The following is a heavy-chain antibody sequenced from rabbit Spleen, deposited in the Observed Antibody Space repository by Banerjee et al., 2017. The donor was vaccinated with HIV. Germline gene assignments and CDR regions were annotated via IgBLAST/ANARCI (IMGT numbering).Heavy chain of an antibody. CDR2: IDTSSVNT. D-gene: IGHD6-1*01. CDR1: GFDFSSSYY. J-gene: IGHJ6*01. Sequence: QSLEESGGDLVKPGASLTLTCTASGFDFSSSYYMCWVRQAPGKGLELIACIDTSSVNTADATWAKCRFTISKTSSTTVTLQMTSLTAADTATYFCAKVGDAADGWAYAFRLWGQGTLVTVS. CDR3: AKVGDAADGWAYAFRL. V-gene: IGHV1S40*01.